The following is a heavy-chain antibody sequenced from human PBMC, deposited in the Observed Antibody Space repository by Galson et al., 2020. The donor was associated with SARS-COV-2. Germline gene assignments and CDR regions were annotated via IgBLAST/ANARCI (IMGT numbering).Heavy chain of an antibody. J-gene: IGHJ6*03. CDR1: GYTFTGYY. V-gene: IGHV1-2*02. Sequence: ASVKVSCKASGYTFTGYYMHWVRQAPGQGPEWMGWINPNSGGTNYAQKFQGRVTMTRDTSISTAYMELSRLRSDDTAVYYCATNVGIRDWSNPRKGQYYYYYYMDVWGKGTTVTVSS. D-gene: IGHD3-3*01. CDR3: ATNVGIRDWSNPRKGQYYYYYYMDV. CDR2: INPNSGGT.